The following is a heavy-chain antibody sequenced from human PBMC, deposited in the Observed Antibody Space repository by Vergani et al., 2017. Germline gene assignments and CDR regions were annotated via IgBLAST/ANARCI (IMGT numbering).Heavy chain of an antibody. D-gene: IGHD6-19*01. J-gene: IGHJ6*02. Sequence: QVQLVQSGAEVKKPGASVKVSCKASGYTFTSYYMHWVRQAPGQGLEWMGIINPSGGSTSYAQKFQGRVTMTRDTSTSTVYMELSSLRSEDTAVYYCARDLPIAVAGTWKNTGSYYYYYYGMDVWGQGP. V-gene: IGHV1-46*01. CDR3: ARDLPIAVAGTWKNTGSYYYYYYGMDV. CDR2: INPSGGST. CDR1: GYTFTSYY.